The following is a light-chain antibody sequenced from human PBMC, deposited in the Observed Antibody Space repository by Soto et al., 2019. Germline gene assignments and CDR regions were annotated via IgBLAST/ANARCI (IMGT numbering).Light chain of an antibody. Sequence: DIHITQSPSTLSASVGDRVTITCRASQSLNSLLAWYHQTPGRAPKLLIYDASTLESGVQSRFSGSGSGTEFTLTISSLQTDDFATYYCQQYNSYSSWTFGQGTKVDIK. CDR3: QQYNSYSSWT. J-gene: IGKJ1*01. V-gene: IGKV1-5*01. CDR1: QSLNSL. CDR2: DAS.